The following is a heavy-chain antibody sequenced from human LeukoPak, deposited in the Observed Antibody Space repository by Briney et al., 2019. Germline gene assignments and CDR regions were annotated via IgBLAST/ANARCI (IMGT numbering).Heavy chain of an antibody. Sequence: GGSLRLSCAASGFTFSSYTMNWVRQAPGKGLEWVSSISSSSSYIYYADSVKGRFTVSRYNAKNSLYLQMNSLRAEDTAVYYCARDGSGYSDPVDYWGQGTLVTVSS. D-gene: IGHD3-22*01. V-gene: IGHV3-21*01. J-gene: IGHJ4*02. CDR2: ISSSSSYI. CDR3: ARDGSGYSDPVDY. CDR1: GFTFSSYT.